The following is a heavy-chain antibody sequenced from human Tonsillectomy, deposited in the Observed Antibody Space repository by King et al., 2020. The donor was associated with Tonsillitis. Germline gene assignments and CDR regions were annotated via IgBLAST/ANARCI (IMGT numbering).Heavy chain of an antibody. D-gene: IGHD3-10*01. CDR3: ARAKFGEYGRYDMDV. Sequence: QLVQSGAEVKKPGASVKVSCKTSGYTFTSYDINWVRQATGQGLEWVGWMNPDSGHTGYAQKFQGRVIMTRNTSISTVYMELSSLRSEDTAVYYCARAKFGEYGRYDMDVWGQGTTVTVSS. CDR1: GYTFTSYD. J-gene: IGHJ6*02. V-gene: IGHV1-8*02. CDR2: MNPDSGHT.